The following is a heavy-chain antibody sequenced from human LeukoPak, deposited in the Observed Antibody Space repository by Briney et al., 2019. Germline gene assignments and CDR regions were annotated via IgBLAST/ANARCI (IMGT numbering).Heavy chain of an antibody. Sequence: GGSLRLSCAASGFTFSDYYMSWIRQAPGKGLEWVSYISSSSSYTNYADSVKGRFTISRDNAKNSLYLQMNSLRAEDTAVYYCASVGGWGVATTPYDYWGQGTLVTVSS. J-gene: IGHJ4*02. CDR3: ASVGGWGVATTPYDY. CDR2: ISSSSSYT. V-gene: IGHV3-11*06. D-gene: IGHD5-12*01. CDR1: GFTFSDYY.